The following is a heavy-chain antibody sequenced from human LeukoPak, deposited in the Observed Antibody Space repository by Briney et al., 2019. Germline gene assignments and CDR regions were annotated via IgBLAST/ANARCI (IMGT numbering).Heavy chain of an antibody. V-gene: IGHV4-59*01. D-gene: IGHD7-27*01. CDR2: IYYNGNT. CDR1: GRSISSYY. CDR3: ARDAGDAFDYYYGVDV. Sequence: PSETLSLTCTVSGRSISSYYWSWIRQPPGKGLEWIGYIYYNGNTNYNPSLKSRVTISLDTSKNQFSLKLSSVTAADTAVYYCARDAGDAFDYYYGVDVWGQGTTVTVSS. J-gene: IGHJ6*02.